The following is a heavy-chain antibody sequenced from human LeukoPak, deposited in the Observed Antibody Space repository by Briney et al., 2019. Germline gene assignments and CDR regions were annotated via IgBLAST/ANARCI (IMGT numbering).Heavy chain of an antibody. CDR2: INWNGGST. J-gene: IGHJ4*02. CDR1: GFSFSTYV. CDR3: AARGASSGYYY. D-gene: IGHD3-22*01. Sequence: QPGGSLRLSCAASGFSFSTYVMTWVRQAPGKGLEWVSGINWNGGSTGYADSVKGRFTISRDNSKNTLYLQMNSLRAEDTAVYYCAARGASSGYYYWGQGTLVTVSS. V-gene: IGHV3-23*01.